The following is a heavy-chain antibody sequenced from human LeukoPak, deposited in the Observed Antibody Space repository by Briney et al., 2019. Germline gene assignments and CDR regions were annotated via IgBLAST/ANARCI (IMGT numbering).Heavy chain of an antibody. V-gene: IGHV3-21*01. CDR1: GFTFSRFS. Sequence: GGSLRLSCAASGFTFSRFSMNWVRQAPGKGLEWVSSISSSGSYIFYADSLKGRFTISRDNAKNSLYLRMNSLRAEDTAVYYCARGYSSPPWGQGTLVTVSS. CDR3: ARGYSSPP. D-gene: IGHD6-19*01. CDR2: ISSSGSYI. J-gene: IGHJ5*02.